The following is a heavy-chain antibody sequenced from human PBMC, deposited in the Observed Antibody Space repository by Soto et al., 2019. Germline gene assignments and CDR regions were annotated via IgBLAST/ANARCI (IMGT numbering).Heavy chain of an antibody. CDR2: ISRSSTFT. CDR3: AKGDSSGWFLWFDP. D-gene: IGHD6-19*01. V-gene: IGHV3-21*01. Sequence: LRLSCAASGFIFSDYSMNWVRQTPGKGLEWVSSISRSSTFTYYTDSVKGRFTISRDNAKNSVYLQMNSLRAEDTAVYYCAKGDSSGWFLWFDPWGQGTLVTVSS. CDR1: GFIFSDYS. J-gene: IGHJ5*02.